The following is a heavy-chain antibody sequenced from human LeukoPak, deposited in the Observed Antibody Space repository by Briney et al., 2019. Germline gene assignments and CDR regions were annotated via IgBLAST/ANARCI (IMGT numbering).Heavy chain of an antibody. D-gene: IGHD1-26*01. V-gene: IGHV1-69*13. CDR1: GGTFSSYA. CDR2: IIPIFGTA. CDR3: ARDPSGSYYFPFDY. J-gene: IGHJ4*02. Sequence: SVKVSCKASGGTFSSYAISWVRQAPGQGLKWMGGIIPIFGTANYAQKFQGRVTITADESTSTAYMELSSLRSEDTAVYYCARDPSGSYYFPFDYWGQGTLVTVSS.